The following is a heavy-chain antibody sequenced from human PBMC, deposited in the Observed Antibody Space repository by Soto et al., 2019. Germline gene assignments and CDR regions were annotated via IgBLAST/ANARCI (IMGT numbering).Heavy chain of an antibody. D-gene: IGHD3-3*01. CDR3: ARLIYDSPRFDP. J-gene: IGHJ5*02. CDR1: GGSIHSSYYY. CDR2: VYYSGGT. Sequence: PSETLSLTCTFSGGSIHSSYYYWGWVRQPPGKGLEWIGCVYYSGGTNYNPSLKSRVTISVDTSKNQFSLKLTSVTAADTAVYYCARLIYDSPRFDPWGRGTLVTVSS. V-gene: IGHV4-39*07.